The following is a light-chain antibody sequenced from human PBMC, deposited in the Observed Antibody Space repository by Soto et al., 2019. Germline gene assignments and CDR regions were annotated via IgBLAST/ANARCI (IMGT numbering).Light chain of an antibody. Sequence: EIVLTQSPGTLSLSPGERATLSCRASQSVSSTYLAWYQQKPGQAPRLLIYGASSRATGIPDRVSGSGSGTDFTLTISRLEPEDGAVYYCQQYGSSPFTVGPGTKVDI. V-gene: IGKV3-20*01. CDR1: QSVSSTY. CDR2: GAS. CDR3: QQYGSSPFT. J-gene: IGKJ3*01.